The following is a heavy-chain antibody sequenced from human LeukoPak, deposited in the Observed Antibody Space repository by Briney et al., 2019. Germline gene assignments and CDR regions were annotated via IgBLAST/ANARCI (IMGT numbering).Heavy chain of an antibody. CDR3: ASGKGYCSGGSRYTFDP. J-gene: IGHJ5*02. V-gene: IGHV1-46*01. Sequence: ASVKVSCKASGYTFTSYYMHWVRQAPGQGLEWMGIINPSGGSTSYAQKFQGRVTMTRDMSTSTVYMELSSLRSEDTAVYYCASGKGYCSGGSRYTFDPWGQGTLVTVSS. D-gene: IGHD2-15*01. CDR1: GYTFTSYY. CDR2: INPSGGST.